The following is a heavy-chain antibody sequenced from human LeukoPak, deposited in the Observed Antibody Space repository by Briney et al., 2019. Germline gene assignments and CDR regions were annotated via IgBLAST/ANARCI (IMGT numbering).Heavy chain of an antibody. V-gene: IGHV3-48*03. CDR1: GXTFSSYE. J-gene: IGHJ4*02. Sequence: GGSLRLSCAASGXTFSSYEMNWVRQAPGKGLEWVSYISSSGSTIYYADSVKGRFTISRDNAKNSLYLQMNSLRAEDTAAYYCARDSYYDSSGSFDYWGQGTLVTVSS. D-gene: IGHD3-22*01. CDR3: ARDSYYDSSGSFDY. CDR2: ISSSGSTI.